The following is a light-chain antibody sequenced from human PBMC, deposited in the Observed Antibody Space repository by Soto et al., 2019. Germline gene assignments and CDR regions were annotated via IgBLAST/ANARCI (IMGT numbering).Light chain of an antibody. Sequence: EIVLTQSPGTLALSLGDGATLSCRASQTVNRNYLAWYHQKPGQPPGLLIYGVSNRATGVPDRFSGGGSGTEFTLTIVSLEPDDFGTYYCQQYIDSPRTFGQGTRVEVK. V-gene: IGKV3-20*01. CDR1: QTVNRNY. CDR3: QQYIDSPRT. J-gene: IGKJ1*01. CDR2: GVS.